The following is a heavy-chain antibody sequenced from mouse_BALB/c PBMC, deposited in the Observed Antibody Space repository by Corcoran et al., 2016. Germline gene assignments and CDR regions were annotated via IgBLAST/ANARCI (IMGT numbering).Heavy chain of an antibody. CDR1: GYTFTSYV. CDR2: INPYNDGT. D-gene: IGHD2-3*01. V-gene: IGHV1S136*01. J-gene: IGHJ2*01. Sequence: EVQLQQSGPELVKPGASVKMSCKASGYTFTSYVMHWVKQKPGQGLEWIGYINPYNDGTKYNEKSKGKATLTSDKSSSTAHMEVSSLTSDDSAVYYCAREGSDGYFVRYYYFDYWGQGTTLTVSS. CDR3: AREGSDGYFVRYYYFDY.